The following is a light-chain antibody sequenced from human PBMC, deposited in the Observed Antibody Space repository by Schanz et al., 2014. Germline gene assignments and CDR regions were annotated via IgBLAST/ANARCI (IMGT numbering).Light chain of an antibody. CDR2: EGS. J-gene: IGLJ3*02. V-gene: IGLV2-23*01. Sequence: QSALTQPASVSGSPGQSITISCTGTSSDVGSYNLVSWYQQHPVKAPKLMIYEGSKRPSGVSNRFSGSKSGNTASLTISGLQAEDEADYYCCSYAGTSWVFGAGTKLTVL. CDR3: CSYAGTSWV. CDR1: SSDVGSYNL.